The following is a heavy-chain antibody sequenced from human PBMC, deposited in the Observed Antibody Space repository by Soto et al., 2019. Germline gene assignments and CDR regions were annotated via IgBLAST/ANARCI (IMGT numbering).Heavy chain of an antibody. CDR3: ASYYDRRASMDV. CDR1: GCTFSSYA. J-gene: IGHJ6*02. D-gene: IGHD1-26*01. Sequence: QVQLVQSGAEVKKPGSSVKLSCKASGCTFSSYAISWVRQAPGQGLEWMGGIIHIFGTANYAQKLQGRVTITADESTSTAYMALSSLSSENTAVYYCASYYDRRASMDVWGQGTTVTVSS. CDR2: IIHIFGTA. V-gene: IGHV1-69*01.